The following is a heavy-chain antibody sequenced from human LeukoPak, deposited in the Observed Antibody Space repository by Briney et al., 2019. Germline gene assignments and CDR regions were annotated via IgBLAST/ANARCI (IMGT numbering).Heavy chain of an antibody. V-gene: IGHV4-39*01. D-gene: IGHD1-1*01. Sequence: SETLSLTCTVSGGSISSSSYYWGWIRQPPGKGLEWIGRIYYSGSTYYNPSLKSRVTISVDTSKNQFSLKLSSVTAADTAMYYCARLRGESNWNDGLEYYYYYMDVWGKGTTVTVSS. CDR3: ARLRGESNWNDGLEYYYYYMDV. CDR2: IYYSGST. J-gene: IGHJ6*03. CDR1: GGSISSSSYY.